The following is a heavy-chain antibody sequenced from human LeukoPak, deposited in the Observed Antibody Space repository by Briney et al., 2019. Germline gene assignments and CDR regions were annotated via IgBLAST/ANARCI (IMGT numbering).Heavy chain of an antibody. V-gene: IGHV3-7*01. CDR2: IKQDGSEK. J-gene: IGHJ3*02. CDR3: ARSYDSSGYYFRAFDI. CDR1: GFSFSRYW. Sequence: GGSLRLSCAASGFSFSRYWMSWVRQAPGKGLEWVANIKQDGSEKNYVESVKGRFTISRDNAKNSLYLQMNSLRAEDTAVYYSARSYDSSGYYFRAFDIWGQGTMVTVPS. D-gene: IGHD3-22*01.